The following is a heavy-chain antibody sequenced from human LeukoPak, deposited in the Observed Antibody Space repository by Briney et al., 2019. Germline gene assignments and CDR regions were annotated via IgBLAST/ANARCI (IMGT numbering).Heavy chain of an antibody. CDR3: ATVLRYFDWLPIDY. V-gene: IGHV1-69*13. CDR1: GYTFTSYD. J-gene: IGHJ4*02. CDR2: IIPIFGTA. Sequence: ASVKVSCKASGYTFTSYDINWVRQAPGQGLEWMGGIIPIFGTANYAQKFQGRVTITADESTSTAYMELSSLRSEDTAVYYCATVLRYFDWLPIDYWGQGTLVTVSS. D-gene: IGHD3-9*01.